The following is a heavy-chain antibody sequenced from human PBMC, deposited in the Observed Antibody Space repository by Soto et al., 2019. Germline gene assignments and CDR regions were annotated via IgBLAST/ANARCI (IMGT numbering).Heavy chain of an antibody. J-gene: IGHJ5*02. V-gene: IGHV4-31*03. CDR2: IYNSGTT. CDR3: ARDPAP. Sequence: PSETLSLTCTVSGGSINSGGYSWTWIRQPPGKGLEWIGYIYNSGTTYYNPSLKSRVTISVDTSKNQFSLKLTSVTAADTAVYYCARDPAPWGQGTLVTVSS. CDR1: GGSINSGGYS.